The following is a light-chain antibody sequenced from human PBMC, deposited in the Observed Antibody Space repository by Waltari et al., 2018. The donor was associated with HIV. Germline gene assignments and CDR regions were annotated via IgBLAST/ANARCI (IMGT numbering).Light chain of an antibody. CDR3: AAWDDRLRDSVVSGSSVV. J-gene: IGLJ3*02. CDR1: ASNIGHNS. V-gene: IGLV1-44*01. Sequence: SLLTQPPSMSGVPVQRVIISCSGGASNIGHNSVTWYRQLPGAAPTLLIPRDDQRPSGGPDRVSGSKYGTSAALVISGLQSDDEADYYCAAWDDRLRDSVVSGSSVVFGGGTKLTVL. CDR2: RDD.